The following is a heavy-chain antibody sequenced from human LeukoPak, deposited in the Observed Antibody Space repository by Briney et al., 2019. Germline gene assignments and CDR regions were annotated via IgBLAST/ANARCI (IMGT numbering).Heavy chain of an antibody. V-gene: IGHV4-59*08. CDR2: IYYRGNT. Sequence: SETLSLTCTVSGGSISTYYWSWIRQPPGKGLEWIGYIYYRGNTNYNPSLQSRVSISVDTSKNQFSLRLSSVTAADTAVYYCARHTRPGHSGYENAFDIWGQGTMVTVSS. CDR3: ARHTRPGHSGYENAFDI. CDR1: GGSISTYY. D-gene: IGHD5-12*01. J-gene: IGHJ3*02.